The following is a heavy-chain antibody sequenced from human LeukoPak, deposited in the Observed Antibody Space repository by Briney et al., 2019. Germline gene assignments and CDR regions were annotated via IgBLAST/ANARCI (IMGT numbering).Heavy chain of an antibody. CDR2: INPNSGGT. CDR1: GYTFTACY. Sequence: ASVKVSCKASGYTFTACYIHWVRQAPGQGLEWMGWINPNSGGTNYAQKFQGRVTVTRDTSISTAYMELSRLRSDDTAVYYCARSGQLRIAAAGYGYWGQGTLVTVSS. D-gene: IGHD6-13*01. J-gene: IGHJ4*02. CDR3: ARSGQLRIAAAGYGY. V-gene: IGHV1-2*02.